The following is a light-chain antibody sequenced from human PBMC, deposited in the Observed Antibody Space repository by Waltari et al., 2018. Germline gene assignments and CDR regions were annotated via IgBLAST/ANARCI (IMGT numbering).Light chain of an antibody. J-gene: IGKJ1*01. CDR3: QQYGTSLST. V-gene: IGKV4-1*01. CDR2: WAS. CDR1: QSVISSFNNKNY. Sequence: DIVMTQSPDSLAVSLGERATINCKSSQSVISSFNNKNYLTWFQQKAGEPPKLLIYWASTRESGVPDRFSGSGSGTDFTLTISGLQAEDVAVYYCQQYGTSLSTFGQGTRVEIK.